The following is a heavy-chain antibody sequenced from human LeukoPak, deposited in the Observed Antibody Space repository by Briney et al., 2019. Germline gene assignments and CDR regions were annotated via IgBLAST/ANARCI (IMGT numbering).Heavy chain of an antibody. CDR2: IKSKTDGGTT. D-gene: IGHD3-22*01. CDR1: GFTFSNAW. Sequence: PGGSLRLSCAASGFTFSNAWMSWVRQAPGKGLEWVGRIKSKTDGGTTDYAAPVKGRFTISRDDSKNTLYLQMNSLKTEDTAVYYCTMIVVVITGEDGYFQHWGQGTLVTVSS. J-gene: IGHJ1*01. V-gene: IGHV3-15*01. CDR3: TMIVVVITGEDGYFQH.